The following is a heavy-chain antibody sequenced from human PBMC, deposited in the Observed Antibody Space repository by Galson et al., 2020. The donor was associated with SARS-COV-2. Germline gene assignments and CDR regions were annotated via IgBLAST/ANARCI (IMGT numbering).Heavy chain of an antibody. CDR2: IRYDGSNK. Sequence: GGSLRLSCAASGFTFSSYGMHWVRQAPGKGLEWVAFIRYDGSNKYYADSVRGRFTISRDNSKNTLYLQMNSLRAEDTAVYYCAKDLYYYDSSGYYYPLYYYGMAVWGQGTTVTVSS. D-gene: IGHD3-22*01. J-gene: IGHJ6*02. CDR1: GFTFSSYG. CDR3: AKDLYYYDSSGYYYPLYYYGMAV. V-gene: IGHV3-30*02.